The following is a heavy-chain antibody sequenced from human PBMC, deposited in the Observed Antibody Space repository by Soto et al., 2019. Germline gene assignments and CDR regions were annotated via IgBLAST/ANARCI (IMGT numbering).Heavy chain of an antibody. CDR2: IYYSGST. V-gene: IGHV4-61*08. CDR1: GGSISSGGYY. Sequence: PSETLSLTCAVSGGSISSGGYYWSWIRQPPGKGLEWIGYIYYSGSTNYNPSLKSRVTISVDTSKNQFSLKLSSVTAADTAVYYCARAVLPATAPFDYWGQGTLVTVSS. D-gene: IGHD2-2*01. J-gene: IGHJ4*02. CDR3: ARAVLPATAPFDY.